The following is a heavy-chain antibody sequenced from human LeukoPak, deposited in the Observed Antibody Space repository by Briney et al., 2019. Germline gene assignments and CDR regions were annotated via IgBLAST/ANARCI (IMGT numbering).Heavy chain of an antibody. CDR1: GGSISSGSYY. CDR3: ARAETYSSDWYDPFFDY. Sequence: SETLSLTCTVSGGSISSGSYYWGWIRQPPGKGLEWIGSLYHSGNSYYNPSLKSRATISVGTSKNHFSLKLRSVTAADTAVYYCARAETYSSDWYDPFFDYWGQGTLVTVSS. J-gene: IGHJ4*02. CDR2: LYHSGNS. D-gene: IGHD6-19*01. V-gene: IGHV4-39*07.